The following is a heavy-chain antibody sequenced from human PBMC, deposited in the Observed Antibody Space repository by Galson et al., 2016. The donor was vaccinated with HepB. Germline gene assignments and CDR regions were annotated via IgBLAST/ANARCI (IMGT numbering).Heavy chain of an antibody. J-gene: IGHJ5*02. CDR3: ARCSVYSSGWCNSFDP. Sequence: SLRLSCAASGFSFSNYNMNWARQAPGKGLEWVSSISAGGGSEYTDSVKGRFTTSRDISKNTLYLQMSSLRAEDTAVYYCARCSVYSSGWCNSFDPWGQGTLVIVSS. V-gene: IGHV3-23*01. D-gene: IGHD6-19*01. CDR2: ISAGGGSE. CDR1: GFSFSNYN.